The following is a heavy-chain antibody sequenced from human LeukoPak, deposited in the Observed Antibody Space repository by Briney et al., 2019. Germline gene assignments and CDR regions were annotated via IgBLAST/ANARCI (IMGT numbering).Heavy chain of an antibody. J-gene: IGHJ2*01. D-gene: IGHD3-22*01. V-gene: IGHV4-59*01. CDR3: ARRDSPFDL. Sequence: SETLSLTCTVSSDSISGYYWTWIRQPPGKGLEWIGYIYYSGSTNYNPSLKSRVTISVDTSKKQFSLKVRSVTAADTAVYYCARRDSPFDLWGRGTLVTVS. CDR1: SDSISGYY. CDR2: IYYSGST.